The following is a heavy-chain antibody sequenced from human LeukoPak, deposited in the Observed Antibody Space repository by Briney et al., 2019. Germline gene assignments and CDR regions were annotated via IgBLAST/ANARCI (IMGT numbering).Heavy chain of an antibody. CDR2: INPNSGGT. D-gene: IGHD4-23*01. J-gene: IGHJ4*02. CDR1: GYTFTGYY. V-gene: IGHV1-2*02. CDR3: AREFAPPFQGGKGYFDY. Sequence: ASVKVSCKASGYTFTGYYMHWVRQAPGQGLEWMGWINPNSGGTNYAQKFQGRVTMTRDTSISTAYMELSRLRSDDTAVYYCAREFAPPFQGGKGYFDYWGQGTLVTVSS.